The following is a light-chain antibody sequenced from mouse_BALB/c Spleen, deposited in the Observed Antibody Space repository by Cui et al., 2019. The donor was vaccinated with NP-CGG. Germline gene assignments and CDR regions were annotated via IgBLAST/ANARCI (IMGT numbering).Light chain of an antibody. V-gene: IGLV1*01. J-gene: IGLJ1*01. CDR2: GTN. CDR1: TGAVTTSNY. Sequence: HAVLPQESVLTTSPRETVTLTCRSSTGAVTTSNYANWVQEKPDHLFTGLIGGTNNRAPGVPARFSGSLIGDKAALTITGAQTEDEAIYFCALWYSNHWVFGGGTKLTVL. CDR3: ALWYSNHWV.